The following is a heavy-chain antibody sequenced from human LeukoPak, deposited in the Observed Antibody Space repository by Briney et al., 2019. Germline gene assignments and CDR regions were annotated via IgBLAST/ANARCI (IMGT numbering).Heavy chain of an antibody. CDR3: ARAIVDTAMEHNWFDP. V-gene: IGHV4-59*01. Sequence: PSETLSLTCTVSGGSISSYYWSWIRQPPGKGLEWIRYIYYSGSTNYNPSLKSRVTISVDTSKNQFSLKLSSVTAADTAVYYCARAIVDTAMEHNWFDPWGQGTLVTVSS. J-gene: IGHJ5*02. CDR2: IYYSGST. D-gene: IGHD5-18*01. CDR1: GGSISSYY.